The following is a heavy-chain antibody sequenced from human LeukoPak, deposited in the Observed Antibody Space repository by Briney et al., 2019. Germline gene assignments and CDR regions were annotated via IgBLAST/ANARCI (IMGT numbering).Heavy chain of an antibody. Sequence: SETLSLTCTVSGGSISSYYWSWIRQPAGKGLEWIGRIYTSGSTNYNPSLKSRVTISVDTSKNQFSLKLSSVTAADTAVYYCARMGADAGYFQHWGQGTLVTVSS. CDR3: ARMGADAGYFQH. D-gene: IGHD3-16*01. V-gene: IGHV4-4*07. CDR1: GGSISSYY. J-gene: IGHJ1*01. CDR2: IYTSGST.